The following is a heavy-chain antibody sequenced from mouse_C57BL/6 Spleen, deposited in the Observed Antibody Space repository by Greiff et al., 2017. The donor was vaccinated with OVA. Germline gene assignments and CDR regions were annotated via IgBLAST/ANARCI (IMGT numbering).Heavy chain of an antibody. Sequence: VQLKESGPGMVKPSQSLSLTCTVTGYSITSGYDWHWIRHFPGNKLEWMGYISYSGSTNYNPSLKSRISITHDTSKNHFFLKLNSVTTEDTATYYCARDGTGGYYFDYWGQGTTLTVSS. CDR3: ARDGTGGYYFDY. CDR1: GYSITSGYD. V-gene: IGHV3-1*01. D-gene: IGHD3-3*01. J-gene: IGHJ2*01. CDR2: ISYSGST.